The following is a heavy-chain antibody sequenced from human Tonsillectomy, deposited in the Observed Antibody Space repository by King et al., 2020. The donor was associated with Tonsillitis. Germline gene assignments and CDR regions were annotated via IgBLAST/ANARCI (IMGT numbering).Heavy chain of an antibody. CDR3: ARVGRGKVVPAVIPRYYFDY. D-gene: IGHD2-2*01. Sequence: QLQESGPGLVKPSETLSLTCTVSGGSISSSSFYWGWIRQPPGKGLAWLGSISYSGSTYYNPSLKSRVTISVDTSKNQFSLKLSSVTAADTAVYYCARVGRGKVVPAVIPRYYFDYWGQGTLVTVSS. V-gene: IGHV4-39*01. CDR2: ISYSGST. CDR1: GGSISSSSFY. J-gene: IGHJ4*02.